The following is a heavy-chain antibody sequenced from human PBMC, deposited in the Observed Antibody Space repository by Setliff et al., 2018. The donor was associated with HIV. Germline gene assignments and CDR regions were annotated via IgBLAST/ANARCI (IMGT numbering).Heavy chain of an antibody. Sequence: SVKVSCKASGGTFSSYAISWVRQAPGQGLDWMGGIIPVFGTTNYAQKFQGRVTITPDESTSTAYMELRSLRSEDTAVYYCARGGVYYYDSSGWSMDYWGQGTLVTVSS. J-gene: IGHJ4*02. CDR3: ARGGVYYYDSSGWSMDY. D-gene: IGHD3-22*01. V-gene: IGHV1-69*13. CDR2: IIPVFGTT. CDR1: GGTFSSYA.